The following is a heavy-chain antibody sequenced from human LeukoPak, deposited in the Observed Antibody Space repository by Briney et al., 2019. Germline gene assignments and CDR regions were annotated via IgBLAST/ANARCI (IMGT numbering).Heavy chain of an antibody. CDR1: GGSISSYY. CDR2: IYYSGST. CDR3: ASRTYCGGDCYSLDAFDI. D-gene: IGHD2-21*02. V-gene: IGHV4-59*01. J-gene: IGHJ3*02. Sequence: SETLSLTCTVSGGSISSYYWSWIRQPPGKGLEWIGDIYYSGSTNYNPSLKSRVTISVDTSKNQFSLKLSSVTAADTAVYYCASRTYCGGDCYSLDAFDIWGQGTMVTVSS.